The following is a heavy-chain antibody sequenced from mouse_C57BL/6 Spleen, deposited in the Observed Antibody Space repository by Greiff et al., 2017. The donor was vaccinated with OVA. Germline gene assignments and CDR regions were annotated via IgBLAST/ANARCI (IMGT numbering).Heavy chain of an antibody. CDR1: GYTFTSYW. CDR3: ARSDDGYRYCDG. CDR2: IDPSDSYT. V-gene: IGHV1-50*01. J-gene: IGHJ1*03. Sequence: VQLQQPGAELVKPGASVKLSCKASGYTFTSYWMQWVKQRPGQGLEWIGEIDPSDSYTNYNQKFKGKATLTVDPSSSTAYMQLSSLTSEDCAVYYCARSDDGYRYCDGGGTGTTVTVSS. D-gene: IGHD2-3*01.